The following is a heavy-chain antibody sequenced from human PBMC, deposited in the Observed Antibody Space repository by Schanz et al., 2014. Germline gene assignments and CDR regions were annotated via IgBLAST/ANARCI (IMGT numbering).Heavy chain of an antibody. CDR1: GFVFRTFA. D-gene: IGHD6-6*01. CDR3: VPMSIAAH. V-gene: IGHV3-23*01. Sequence: EVQLLESGGTVVQPGGSLRVSCAASGFVFRTFAMYWVRQAPGKGLEWVSAITSSGSKTYYADSVKGRFTIARDNSKNSLYLQMNSLRAEDTAVYYCVPMSIAAHWGQGTLVTVSS. J-gene: IGHJ4*02. CDR2: ITSSGSKT.